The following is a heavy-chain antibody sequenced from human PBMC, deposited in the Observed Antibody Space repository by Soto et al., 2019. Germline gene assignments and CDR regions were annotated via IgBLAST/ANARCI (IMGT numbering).Heavy chain of an antibody. CDR1: DFSFHYAW. Sequence: GGSLRLSCAASDFSFHYAWMSWVRQAPGKGLEWVGRIKATAYGGTTDYAAPVKGRFTISRDDSKNTLYLQMSSLRTEDTARYYCTTDDTSGYFFQYWGQGALVTVYS. CDR3: TTDDTSGYFFQY. CDR2: IKATAYGGTT. V-gene: IGHV3-15*01. J-gene: IGHJ4*02. D-gene: IGHD3-22*01.